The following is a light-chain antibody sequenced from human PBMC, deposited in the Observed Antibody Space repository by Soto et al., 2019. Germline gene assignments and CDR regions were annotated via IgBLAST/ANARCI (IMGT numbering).Light chain of an antibody. CDR3: QQRRYWPLT. Sequence: EIVLTQSPATLSLSPGERATLSCRASQSVLSYLGWYQQKPGQAPRLLIYDASNRATAIPARFSGSGSGTDFTLTISSLEPEDFAVYYCQQRRYWPLTFGGGTKVEIK. CDR2: DAS. CDR1: QSVLSY. V-gene: IGKV3-11*01. J-gene: IGKJ4*01.